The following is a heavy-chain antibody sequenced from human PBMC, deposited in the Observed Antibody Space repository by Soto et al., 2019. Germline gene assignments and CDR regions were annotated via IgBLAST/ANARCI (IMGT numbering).Heavy chain of an antibody. J-gene: IGHJ6*02. D-gene: IGHD2-2*01. CDR3: ARAVYCTTANCWDDFHYYNIDV. CDR1: GDSINNTYW. V-gene: IGHV4-4*02. CDR2: LYHTGGR. Sequence: QVQLQQSGPGLVKPSGTLSLTCFVSGDSINNTYWWSWVRQAPEKGLEWIGELYHTGGRSYMPSFRGRITLSVDTSKNQFSLKLTSVTAADTAVYYCARAVYCTTANCWDDFHYYNIDVWGQGTAVTVSS.